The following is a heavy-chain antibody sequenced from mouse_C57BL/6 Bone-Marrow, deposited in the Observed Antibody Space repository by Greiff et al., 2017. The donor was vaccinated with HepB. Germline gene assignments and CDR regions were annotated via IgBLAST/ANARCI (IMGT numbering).Heavy chain of an antibody. J-gene: IGHJ1*03. CDR2: IHPNSGST. D-gene: IGHD1-1*01. V-gene: IGHV1-64*01. Sequence: VKLQQPGAELVKPGASVKLSCKASGYTFTSYWMHWVKQRPGQGLEWIGMIHPNSGSTNYNEKFKSKATLTVDKSSSTAYMQLSSLTSEDSAVYYCACLSYYGSPWYFDVWGTGTTVTVSS. CDR1: GYTFTSYW. CDR3: ACLSYYGSPWYFDV.